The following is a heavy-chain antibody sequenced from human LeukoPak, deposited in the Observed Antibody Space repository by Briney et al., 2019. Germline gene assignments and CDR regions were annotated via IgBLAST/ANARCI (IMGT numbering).Heavy chain of an antibody. CDR2: FDPEDGET. Sequence: ASVKVSCKVSGYTLTELSMHWVRQAPGKGLEWMGGFDPEDGETIYAQKFQGRVTMTTDTSTSTAYMELRSLRSDDTAVYYCARDRAGWNDRPGLDYWGQGTLVTVSS. D-gene: IGHD1-1*01. CDR1: GYTLTELS. CDR3: ARDRAGWNDRPGLDY. V-gene: IGHV1-24*01. J-gene: IGHJ4*02.